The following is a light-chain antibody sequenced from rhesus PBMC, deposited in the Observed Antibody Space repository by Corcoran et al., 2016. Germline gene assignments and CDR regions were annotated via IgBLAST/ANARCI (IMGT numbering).Light chain of an antibody. CDR1: QGISSY. CDR3: QQHNSHPRT. Sequence: DIQMTQSPSSLSASVGDTVTITCRASQGISSYLNWFQQKPGKAPKLLIYAASSLQSGVPSRFRGSGSGTDFTLTISSLQPEDCAAYYCQQHNSHPRTFGQGTKVEIK. J-gene: IGKJ1*01. V-gene: IGKV1-28*03. CDR2: AAS.